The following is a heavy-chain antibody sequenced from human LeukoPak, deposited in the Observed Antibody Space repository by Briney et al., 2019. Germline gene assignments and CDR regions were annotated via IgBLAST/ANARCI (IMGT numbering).Heavy chain of an antibody. CDR2: IYHSGST. Sequence: SETLSLTCAVYGGSFSGYYWSWIRQPPGKGLEWIGEIYHSGSTNYNPSLKSRVTISVDTSKNQFSLKLSSVTAADTAVYYCARYSGSYYYYYGMDVWGQGTTVTVSS. CDR3: ARYSGSYYYYYGMDV. CDR1: GGSFSGYY. V-gene: IGHV4-34*01. J-gene: IGHJ6*02. D-gene: IGHD1-26*01.